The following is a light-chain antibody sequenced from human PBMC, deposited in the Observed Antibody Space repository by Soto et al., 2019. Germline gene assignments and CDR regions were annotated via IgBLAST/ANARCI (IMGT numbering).Light chain of an antibody. CDR1: QSISSD. Sequence: IVMTQSPATLSVSPGERATLSCRASQSISSDLAWYQQTPGQAPRLLIYGASTRATGIPARFSGSGSGTEFTLTISSLQSEDFAVYYCQQYKNWPPLTFGGGTKVEIK. V-gene: IGKV3-15*01. CDR3: QQYKNWPPLT. J-gene: IGKJ4*01. CDR2: GAS.